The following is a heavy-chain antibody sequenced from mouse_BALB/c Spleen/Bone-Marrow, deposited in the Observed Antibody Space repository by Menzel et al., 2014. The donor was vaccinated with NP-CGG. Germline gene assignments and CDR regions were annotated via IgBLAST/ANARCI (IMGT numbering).Heavy chain of an antibody. CDR3: SRGRRDALAY. J-gene: IGHJ4*01. CDR2: INPSNGGT. Sequence: VQLQQSGPELVKPGASMKISCKASGYTFTSYYMYWVKQRPGQGLEWFGEINPSNGGTNFNEKFKNKATLTVDKSSSTAYMQLSSLTSEDSAVYYCSRGRRDALAYWGQGTSVTVSS. V-gene: IGHV1S81*02. CDR1: GYTFTSYY.